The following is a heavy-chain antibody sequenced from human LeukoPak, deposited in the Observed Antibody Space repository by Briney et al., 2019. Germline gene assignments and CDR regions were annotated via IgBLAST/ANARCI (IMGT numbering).Heavy chain of an antibody. CDR3: ARIGRRSYYYDSSRSYHFDY. V-gene: IGHV1-46*01. J-gene: IGHJ4*02. CDR1: GYTFTSYY. CDR2: ITISGGAI. D-gene: IGHD3-22*01. Sequence: GASVKVSRKASGYTFTSYYMHWVRHAPGQGLERMGIITISGGAINYAQKFQGRVTMTRDTSTSTVYMELSSLRSEDTAVYYCARIGRRSYYYDSSRSYHFDYWGQGTLVTVSS.